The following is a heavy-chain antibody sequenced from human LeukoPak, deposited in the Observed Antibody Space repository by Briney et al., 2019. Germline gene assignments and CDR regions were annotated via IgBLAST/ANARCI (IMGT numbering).Heavy chain of an antibody. D-gene: IGHD5-12*01. CDR1: GFPFSSRDW. Sequence: SGGSLRLSCVASGFPFSSRDWMTWVRQAPGKGLEWVAFIRYDGSNKYYADSVKGRFTISRDNSKHTLYLHVNSLRPEDTAGYYCATGTGYEAHYDHYYMDVWGKGTTVTIPS. CDR3: ATGTGYEAHYDHYYMDV. CDR2: IRYDGSNK. V-gene: IGHV3-30*02. J-gene: IGHJ6*03.